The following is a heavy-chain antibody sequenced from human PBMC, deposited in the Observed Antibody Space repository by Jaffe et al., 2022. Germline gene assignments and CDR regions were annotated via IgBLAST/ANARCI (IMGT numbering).Heavy chain of an antibody. CDR3: ARVKGSSWRYYYMDV. CDR2: IYYSGNT. D-gene: IGHD6-13*01. Sequence: QVQLQESGPGLVKPSETLSLTCTVSGGSISSYYWSWIRQPPGKGLEWIGYIYYSGNTNYNPSLKSRVTISVDTSKTQFSLKLTSVTAADTAVYYCARVKGSSWRYYYMDVWGIGTTVTVSS. V-gene: IGHV4-59*01. J-gene: IGHJ6*03. CDR1: GGSISSYY.